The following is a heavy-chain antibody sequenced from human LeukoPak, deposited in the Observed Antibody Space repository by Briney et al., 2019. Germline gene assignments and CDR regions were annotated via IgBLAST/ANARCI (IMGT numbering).Heavy chain of an antibody. D-gene: IGHD6-6*01. CDR3: AKDPAYSSSSGGGY. CDR1: GFTFSSYG. V-gene: IGHV3-30*02. CDR2: IRYDGSNK. Sequence: PGGSLRLSCAASGFTFSSYGMHWVRQAPGKGLEWVAFIRYDGSNKYYADSVKGRFTISRDNSKNTLYLQMNSLRAEDTAVYYCAKDPAYSSSSGGGYWGQGTLVTVSS. J-gene: IGHJ4*02.